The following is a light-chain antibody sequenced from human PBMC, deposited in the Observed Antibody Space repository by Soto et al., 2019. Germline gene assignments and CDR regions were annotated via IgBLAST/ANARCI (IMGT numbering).Light chain of an antibody. J-gene: IGKJ1*01. Sequence: EIVLTQSPGTLSLSPGERATLSCRASQSMSSSYLAWYQQKPGQAPRLLIYNTSSRATGIPDRFSGSGSGTDFTLTISRLEPEDFAVYYCQQYANSHGTFGQGTKVDIK. CDR3: QQYANSHGT. CDR2: NTS. CDR1: QSMSSSY. V-gene: IGKV3-20*01.